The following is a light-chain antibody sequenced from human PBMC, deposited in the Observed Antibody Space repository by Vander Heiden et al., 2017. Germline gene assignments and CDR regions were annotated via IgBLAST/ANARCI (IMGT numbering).Light chain of an antibody. CDR1: QSISSW. Sequence: DIQMTQSPSPLSASVGDRVTITCRASQSISSWLGWYQQKPGKAPKLLIYDASRLESGVPSRFSGSGSGTEFTLTSSSLQHDDFATYYCQQYNSIFTFGPGTKVDIK. V-gene: IGKV1-5*01. CDR2: DAS. CDR3: QQYNSIFT. J-gene: IGKJ3*01.